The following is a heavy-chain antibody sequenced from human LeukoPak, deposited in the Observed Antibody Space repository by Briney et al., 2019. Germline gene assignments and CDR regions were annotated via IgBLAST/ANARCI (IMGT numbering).Heavy chain of an antibody. Sequence: PSETLSLTCTVSGGSIISSDYYWTWIRQHPRKGLEWIGYIYYSGDTYYNPSLTSRVTISVDKSKNQFSLKLTSVTAADTAVYYCARGQVAAAVHYFDYWGQGTLVTVSS. J-gene: IGHJ4*02. CDR3: ARGQVAAAVHYFDY. CDR1: GGSIISSDYY. V-gene: IGHV4-31*03. D-gene: IGHD6-13*01. CDR2: IYYSGDT.